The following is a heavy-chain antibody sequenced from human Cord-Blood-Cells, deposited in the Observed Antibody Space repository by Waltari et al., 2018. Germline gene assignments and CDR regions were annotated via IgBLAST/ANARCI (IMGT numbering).Heavy chain of an antibody. V-gene: IGHV1-2*04. Sequence: QVQLVQSGAEVKKPGASVKVSCKASGYTFTGYYMHWVRQAPGQGLEWMGWINPNSGGTNYAQKFQGWVTMTRDTSISTAYMELSRLRSDDTAVYYCARGDQTLRFLEWFPSYNWFDPWGQGTLVTVSS. J-gene: IGHJ5*02. CDR1: GYTFTGYY. D-gene: IGHD3-3*01. CDR3: ARGDQTLRFLEWFPSYNWFDP. CDR2: INPNSGGT.